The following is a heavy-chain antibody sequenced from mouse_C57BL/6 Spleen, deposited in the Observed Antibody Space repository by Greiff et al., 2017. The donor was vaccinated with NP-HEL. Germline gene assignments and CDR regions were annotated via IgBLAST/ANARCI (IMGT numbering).Heavy chain of an antibody. D-gene: IGHD3-2*02. V-gene: IGHV1-81*01. Sequence: QVQLQQSGAELARPGASVKLSCKASGYTFTSYGISWVKQRTGQGLEWIGEIYPRSGNTYYNEKFKGKATLTADKSSSTAYMELRSLTSEDSAVYYCQTAQYAMDYWGQGTSVTVSS. CDR1: GYTFTSYG. CDR2: IYPRSGNT. CDR3: QTAQYAMDY. J-gene: IGHJ4*01.